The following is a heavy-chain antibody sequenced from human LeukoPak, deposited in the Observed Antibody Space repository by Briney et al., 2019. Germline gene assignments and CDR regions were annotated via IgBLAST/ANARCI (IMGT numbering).Heavy chain of an antibody. CDR3: ARGSSGGSCYLSY. CDR2: IYYSGST. J-gene: IGHJ4*02. Sequence: SETLSLTCTVSGGSISSYYWSWIRQPPGKGLEWIGYIYYSGSTNYNPSLKSRVTISVDTSKNQFSLKLSSVTAADTAVYYCARGSSGGSCYLSYWGQGTLVTVSS. D-gene: IGHD2-15*01. V-gene: IGHV4-59*01. CDR1: GGSISSYY.